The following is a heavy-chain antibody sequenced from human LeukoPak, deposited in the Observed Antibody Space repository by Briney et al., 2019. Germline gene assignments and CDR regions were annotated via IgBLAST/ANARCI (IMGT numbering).Heavy chain of an antibody. J-gene: IGHJ4*02. CDR3: ARHVDY. Sequence: SETLCLTCSVSGTSISTNYWSWIRQPPGKGLEWLGCIFCSGGTNYKPSLKSRITISVDTSKNQLSLRLSSVTAADTAVYYCARHVDYWGQGTLVTVSS. V-gene: IGHV4-59*08. CDR2: IFCSGGT. CDR1: GTSISTNY.